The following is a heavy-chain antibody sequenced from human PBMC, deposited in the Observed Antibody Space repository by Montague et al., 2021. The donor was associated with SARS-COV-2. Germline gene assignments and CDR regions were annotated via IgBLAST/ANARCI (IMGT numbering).Heavy chain of an antibody. V-gene: IGHV4-59*01. D-gene: IGHD3-3*01. CDR1: GGSISSYY. J-gene: IGHJ4*02. CDR2: IYYSGST. Sequence: SETLFLTCTVSGGSISSYYWSWIRQPPGKGLEWIGYIYYSGSTNYNPSLKSRVTISVDTSKNQFSLRLSSVTAADTAAYYCASQVPDFWSGIDYWGQGTLVTVSS. CDR3: ASQVPDFWSGIDY.